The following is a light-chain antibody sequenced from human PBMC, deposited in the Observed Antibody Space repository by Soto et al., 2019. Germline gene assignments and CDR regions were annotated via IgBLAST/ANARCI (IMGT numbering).Light chain of an antibody. CDR1: QSVSSSY. J-gene: IGKJ1*01. Sequence: EIVLTQSPGTLSLSPGERATLSCRASQSVSSSYLAWYQQKPGQAPRLLIYGASTRANDIPARFSGSGSGTEFTLTIRSLQSEDVAVYYCQHYDNWPPWTFGQGTKVDIK. CDR2: GAS. V-gene: IGKV3-15*01. CDR3: QHYDNWPPWT.